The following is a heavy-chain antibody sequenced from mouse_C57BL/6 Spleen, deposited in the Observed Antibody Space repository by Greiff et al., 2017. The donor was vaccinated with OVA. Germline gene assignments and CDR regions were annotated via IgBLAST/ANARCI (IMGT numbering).Heavy chain of an antibody. V-gene: IGHV5-4*01. CDR2: ISDGGSYT. CDR3: ARDSNYYYGSPSGFAY. Sequence: EVKLMESGGGLVKPGGSLKLSCAASGFTFSSYAMSWVRQTPEKRLEWVATISDGGSYTYYPDNVKGRFTISRDNAKNNLYLQMSHLKSEDTAMYYCARDSNYYYGSPSGFAYWGQGTLVTVSA. J-gene: IGHJ3*01. CDR1: GFTFSSYA. D-gene: IGHD1-1*01.